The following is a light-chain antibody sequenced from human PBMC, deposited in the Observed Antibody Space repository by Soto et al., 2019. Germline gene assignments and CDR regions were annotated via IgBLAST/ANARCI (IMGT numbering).Light chain of an antibody. J-gene: IGKJ1*01. Sequence: EVVFTQFPATLSLSPGDGATLSCRASQSVSSSYLAWYQQKPGQAPRLIIYGASSRATGIPDRFSGSGSGTDFTLTISRLEPEDFAVYYCQQYGSSQWTFGQGTKV. V-gene: IGKV3-20*01. CDR1: QSVSSSY. CDR3: QQYGSSQWT. CDR2: GAS.